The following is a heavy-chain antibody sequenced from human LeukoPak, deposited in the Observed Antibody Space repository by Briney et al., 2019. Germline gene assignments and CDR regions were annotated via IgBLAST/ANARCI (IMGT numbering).Heavy chain of an antibody. V-gene: IGHV1-2*02. CDR2: INPNSGGT. CDR1: GYTFTGYY. Sequence: ASVKVSCKASGYTFTGYYMHWVRQAPGQGLEWMGWINPNSGGTNYAQTFQGRVTMTRDMSISTAYMELSRLRSDDTAVYYCAREGEGENYGDYYFDYWGQGTLVTVSS. D-gene: IGHD4-17*01. CDR3: AREGEGENYGDYYFDY. J-gene: IGHJ4*02.